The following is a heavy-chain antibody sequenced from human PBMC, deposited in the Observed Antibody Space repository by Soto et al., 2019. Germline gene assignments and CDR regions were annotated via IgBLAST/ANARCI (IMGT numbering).Heavy chain of an antibody. Sequence: GGSLRLSCAASGFTFSSYAMHWVRQAPGKGLEWVAVISYDGSNKYYADSVKGRFTISRDNSKNTLYLQMNSLRAEDTAVYYCARSGVKAPGSAYYDILTGYYHPTLDYWGQGT. CDR2: ISYDGSNK. J-gene: IGHJ4*02. D-gene: IGHD3-9*01. CDR1: GFTFSSYA. CDR3: ARSGVKAPGSAYYDILTGYYHPTLDY. V-gene: IGHV3-30-3*01.